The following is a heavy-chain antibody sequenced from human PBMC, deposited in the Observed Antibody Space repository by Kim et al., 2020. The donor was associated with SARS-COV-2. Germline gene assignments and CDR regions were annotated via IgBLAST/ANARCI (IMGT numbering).Heavy chain of an antibody. CDR2: IYYSGST. CDR1: GGSISSYY. J-gene: IGHJ4*02. Sequence: SETLSLTCTVSGGSISSYYWSWIRQPPGKGLEWIGYIYYSGSTNYNPSLKSRVTISVDTSKNQFSLKLSSVTAADTAVYYCARASAYYCSSTSCYYYFDYWGQGTLVTVSS. CDR3: ARASAYYCSSTSCYYYFDY. D-gene: IGHD2-2*01. V-gene: IGHV4-59*01.